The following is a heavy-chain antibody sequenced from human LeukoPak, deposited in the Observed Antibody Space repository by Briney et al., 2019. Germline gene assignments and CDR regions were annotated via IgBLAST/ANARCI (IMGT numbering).Heavy chain of an antibody. CDR1: GGSFSGYY. Sequence: SETLSLTCAVYGGSFSGYYWSWIRQPPGKGLECIGTIYYSGSTYYKSSLKSRVTISVDTSKNQFSLKLSSVTAADTAVYYCARVADGKGYPFDYWGQGTLVTVSS. D-gene: IGHD5-18*01. J-gene: IGHJ4*02. V-gene: IGHV4-34*01. CDR2: IYYSGST. CDR3: ARVADGKGYPFDY.